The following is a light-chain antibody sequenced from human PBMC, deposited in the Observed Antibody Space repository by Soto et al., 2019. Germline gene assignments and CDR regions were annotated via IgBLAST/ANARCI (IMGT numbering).Light chain of an antibody. CDR3: ATWHDSFYV. J-gene: IGLJ1*01. CDR1: TSDIGTNA. V-gene: IGLV1-44*01. CDR2: TNN. Sequence: QSVLTQPPSASGTPGQRVTVSCSGSTSDIGTNAVNWFQHLPGTAPRLLIYTNNQRPSGVPDRFSGSKSGTSASLAISGLQSEDEATYYCATWHDSFYVFGTGPKVTVL.